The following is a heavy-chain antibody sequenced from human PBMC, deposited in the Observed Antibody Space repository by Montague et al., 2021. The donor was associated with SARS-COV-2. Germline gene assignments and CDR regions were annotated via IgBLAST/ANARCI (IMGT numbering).Heavy chain of an antibody. D-gene: IGHD3-9*01. Sequence: SLRLYCAASGFTFSSYSMNWVRQAPGKGLEWVSSISSSSSYIYYADSVKGRFTISRDNAKNSLYLQMNSLRAEDTAVYYCARDGVYDILTGYWTDWGQGTLVTVSS. CDR3: ARDGVYDILTGYWTD. CDR1: GFTFSSYS. V-gene: IGHV3-21*01. J-gene: IGHJ4*02. CDR2: ISSSSSYI.